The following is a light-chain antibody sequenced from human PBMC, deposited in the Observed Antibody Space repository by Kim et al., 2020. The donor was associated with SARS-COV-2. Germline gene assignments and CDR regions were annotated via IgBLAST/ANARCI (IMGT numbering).Light chain of an antibody. Sequence: SYELTQPPSVSVAPGKTARITCGGNNIGSKSVHWYQQEPGQAPVLVIYYDSDRPSGIPERFSGSNSGNTATLTISRVEAGDEADYYCQVWDSSSDRVVFGGGTQLTVL. CDR1: NIGSKS. CDR3: QVWDSSSDRVV. V-gene: IGLV3-21*04. CDR2: YDS. J-gene: IGLJ2*01.